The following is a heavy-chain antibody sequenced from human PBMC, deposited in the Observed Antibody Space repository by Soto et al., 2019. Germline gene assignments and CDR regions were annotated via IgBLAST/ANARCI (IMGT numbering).Heavy chain of an antibody. CDR2: MNPNSCNT. CDR1: GYTFTSYD. Sequence: QVQLVQSGAEVKKPGASVKVSCKASGYTFTSYDINWVRLATGQGLEWMGWMNPNSCNTAYAQKFPGRVTMTRNTSISTAYIELSSLRSEDTAVYYCARLKQDYAVAWGQGTLVTVSS. J-gene: IGHJ5*02. CDR3: ARLKQDYAVA. V-gene: IGHV1-8*01. D-gene: IGHD4-17*01.